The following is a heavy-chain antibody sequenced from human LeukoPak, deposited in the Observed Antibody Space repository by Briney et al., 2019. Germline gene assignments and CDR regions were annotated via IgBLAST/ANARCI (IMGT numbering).Heavy chain of an antibody. J-gene: IGHJ4*02. CDR1: GFTFSSYA. Sequence: GGSLRLSCAASGFTFSSYAMSWVRQAPGKGLEWVSAISGSGGSTYYADSVKGRFTISRDNSKNTLYLQMNSLRAEDTAVYYCANRRGYSGYDLRSPFDYWGQGTLVTASS. CDR3: ANRRGYSGYDLRSPFDY. CDR2: ISGSGGST. D-gene: IGHD5-12*01. V-gene: IGHV3-23*01.